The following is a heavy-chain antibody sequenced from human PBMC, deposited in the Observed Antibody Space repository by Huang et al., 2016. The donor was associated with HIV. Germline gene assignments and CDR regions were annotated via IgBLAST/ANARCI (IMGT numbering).Heavy chain of an antibody. D-gene: IGHD6-13*01. V-gene: IGHV1-69*10. CDR3: AREGQTWYGKPIAAFEI. Sequence: VQLVQSGAEVKRPGTSVTISCKDSGGSFNSLDFNGVRQAPGQGLQDMGGIVPRCSVANYAEKFRGRFTISAEKSKSTVFMELRGLTSEDTAVFFCAREGQTWYGKPIAAFEIWGQGTTVIVSP. CDR2: IVPRCSVA. CDR1: GGSFNSLD. J-gene: IGHJ3*02.